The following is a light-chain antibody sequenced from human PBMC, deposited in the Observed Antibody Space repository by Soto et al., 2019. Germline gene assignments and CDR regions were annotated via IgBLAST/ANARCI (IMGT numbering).Light chain of an antibody. CDR2: RAS. Sequence: EIVLTQSPGTLSLSPGERATLACRASQSVSSIYLAWYQQKPGQAPRLLIYRASSRAAVIPDRFSGSGSGTDFTLTISRLEPEDFAVYYCQQYGCSPPYTFGQGTKLEIK. CDR1: QSVSSIY. J-gene: IGKJ2*01. V-gene: IGKV3-20*01. CDR3: QQYGCSPPYT.